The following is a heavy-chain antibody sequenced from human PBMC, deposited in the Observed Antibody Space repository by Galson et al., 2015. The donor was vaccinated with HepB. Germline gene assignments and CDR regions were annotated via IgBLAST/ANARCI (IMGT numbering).Heavy chain of an antibody. V-gene: IGHV3-23*01. CDR2: IRGSGGST. D-gene: IGHD5-18*01. CDR3: AKDNRGGYSYGFFEY. Sequence: SLRLSCAASGFTFSNYAMTWVRQAPGKGLEWVSSIRGSGGSTYYADSVKGRFTTSRDNSKNTLYLQMNSLRAEDTAVYYCAKDNRGGYSYGFFEYWGQGTLVTVSS. CDR1: GFTFSNYA. J-gene: IGHJ4*02.